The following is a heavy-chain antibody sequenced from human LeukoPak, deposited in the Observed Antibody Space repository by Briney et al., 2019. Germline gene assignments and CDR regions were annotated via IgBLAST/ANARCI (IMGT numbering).Heavy chain of an antibody. CDR1: GGSISSYY. CDR2: FYYSGST. Sequence: SSETLSLTCTASGGSISSYYWSWIRQPPGKGLEWIGYFYYSGSTNYNPSLKSRVTISVDTSKNQFSLKLSSVTAADTAVYYCARETGGNYFDYWGQGTLVSVSS. J-gene: IGHJ4*02. V-gene: IGHV4-59*01. CDR3: ARETGGNYFDY. D-gene: IGHD7-27*01.